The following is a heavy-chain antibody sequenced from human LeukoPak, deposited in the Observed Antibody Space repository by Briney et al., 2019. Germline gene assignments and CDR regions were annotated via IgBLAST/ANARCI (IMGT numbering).Heavy chain of an antibody. D-gene: IGHD3-10*01. CDR1: GDNVSRNGAG. Sequence: PSQTLSLTCVISGDNVSRNGAGWHWIRQSPSRGLEWLGNTYYRSKWYNDYAGSVKSRITINADTSKNHFSLRLKSVTPEDTAVYYCARDPHYYDSGRELDYWGQGTLVTVSS. CDR3: ARDPHYYDSGRELDY. V-gene: IGHV6-1*01. J-gene: IGHJ4*02. CDR2: TYYRSKWYN.